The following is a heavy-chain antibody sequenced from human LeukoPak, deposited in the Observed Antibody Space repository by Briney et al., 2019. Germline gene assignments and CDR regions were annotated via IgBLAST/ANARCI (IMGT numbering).Heavy chain of an antibody. D-gene: IGHD6-13*01. CDR1: GGSISSYY. CDR3: ARHQCGSWDYNWFNP. Sequence: SETLSLTCTVSGGSISSYYWSWIRQPPGKGLEWIGYIHYSGSTNYNPSLKSRVTISVDTSKNQFSLKLSSVTAADTAVYYCARHQCGSWDYNWFNPWGQGTLVTVSS. V-gene: IGHV4-59*08. J-gene: IGHJ5*02. CDR2: IHYSGST.